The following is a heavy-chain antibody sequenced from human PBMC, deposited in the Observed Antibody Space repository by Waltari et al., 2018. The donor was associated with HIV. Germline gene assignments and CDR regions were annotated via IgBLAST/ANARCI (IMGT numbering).Heavy chain of an antibody. CDR3: ARDKVVVVPAAIEGYYYYYGMDV. Sequence: QVQLQESGPGLVMPSETLSLTCTVSGGSISSYYWSWIRPPPGKGLEWIGYIYYSGSTNYNPSLKSRVTISVDTSKNQFSLKLSSVTAADTAVYYCARDKVVVVPAAIEGYYYYYGMDVWGQGTTVTVSS. CDR2: IYYSGST. CDR1: GGSISSYY. J-gene: IGHJ6*02. D-gene: IGHD2-2*02. V-gene: IGHV4-59*01.